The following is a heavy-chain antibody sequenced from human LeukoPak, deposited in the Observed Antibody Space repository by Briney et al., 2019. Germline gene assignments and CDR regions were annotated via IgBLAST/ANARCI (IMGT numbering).Heavy chain of an antibody. CDR1: GXTFTSYW. Sequence: GESLKISCKGSGXTFTSYWIGWVRQMPGKGLEWMGIIYPGDSEIIYSPSFQGQVTISADKSITTAYLQWSSLKASDSAMYYCARRQSPDYWGQGTLVTVSS. V-gene: IGHV5-51*01. CDR2: IYPGDSEI. J-gene: IGHJ4*02. CDR3: ARRQSPDY.